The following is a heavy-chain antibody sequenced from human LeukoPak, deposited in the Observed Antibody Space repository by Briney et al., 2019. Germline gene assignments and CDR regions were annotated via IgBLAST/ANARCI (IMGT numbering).Heavy chain of an antibody. D-gene: IGHD5-18*01. CDR1: GGSISSSSYS. J-gene: IGHJ6*03. CDR3: ARHSGYSYGYAYYDYSMDV. Sequence: SETLSLTCTVSGGSISSSSYSWGWLPQPPGKGLARVGSIYYSGSTFYHPSLKSRATISVAPSTNHFSLTLSSVTAADTAVYHCARHSGYSYGYAYYDYSMDVWGKGTTVTVSS. V-gene: IGHV4-39*01. CDR2: IYYSGST.